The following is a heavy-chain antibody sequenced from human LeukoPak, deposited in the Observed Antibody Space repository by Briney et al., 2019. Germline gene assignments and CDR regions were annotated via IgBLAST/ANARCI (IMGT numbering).Heavy chain of an antibody. Sequence: ETLSLTCNVSGVSISSSSYYWGWIRQPPGKGLEWVSVIYAGDTIHYADSVKGRFTISRDNSKNTVYLQMNSLRAEDTALYYCATIGTGDYREDSWGQGTLVTVSS. CDR1: GVSISSSSYY. CDR3: ATIGTGDYREDS. J-gene: IGHJ4*02. CDR2: IYAGDTI. V-gene: IGHV3-66*01. D-gene: IGHD3/OR15-3a*01.